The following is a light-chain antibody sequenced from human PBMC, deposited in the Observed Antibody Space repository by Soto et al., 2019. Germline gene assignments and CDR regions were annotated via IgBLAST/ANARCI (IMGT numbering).Light chain of an antibody. CDR2: DVS. CDR1: SSDVVGYNY. CDR3: SSYTSSSTPYV. J-gene: IGLJ1*01. Sequence: QSALTQPASVSGSPGQSITISCTGTSSDVVGYNYVSWYQQHPGKAPKLMIYDVSNRPSGVSNRFSGSKSGNTASLPISGLQAEDEADYYCSSYTSSSTPYVFGTGDQGHRP. V-gene: IGLV2-14*01.